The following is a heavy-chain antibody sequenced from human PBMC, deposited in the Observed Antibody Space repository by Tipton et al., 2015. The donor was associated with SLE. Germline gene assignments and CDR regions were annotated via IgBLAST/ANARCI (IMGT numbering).Heavy chain of an antibody. CDR2: ISHIGDT. J-gene: IGHJ5*02. V-gene: IGHV4-34*01. Sequence: TLSLTCAVYGESFSDSYWSWIRQPPGKGLEWIGRISHIGDTMYNPSLKSRVTISIDTSKKQFSLRLSSVSAVDTAVYYCGRDTGWFDPWGQGTLVTVSS. D-gene: IGHD5-18*01. CDR3: GRDTGWFDP. CDR1: GESFSDSY.